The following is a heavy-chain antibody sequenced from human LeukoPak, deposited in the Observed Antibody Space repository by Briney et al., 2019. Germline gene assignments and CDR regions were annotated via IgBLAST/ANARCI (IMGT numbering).Heavy chain of an antibody. CDR2: ISSSSSYI. CDR1: GFTFSSYS. CDR3: ARRYRSSTSCYVSDAFDI. V-gene: IGHV3-21*01. D-gene: IGHD2-2*01. J-gene: IGHJ3*02. Sequence: GGSLRLSCAASGFTFSSYSMNWVRQAPGKGLEWVSSISSSSSYIYYADSVKGRFTISRDNAKNSLYLQMNSLRAEDTAVYYCARRYRSSTSCYVSDAFDIWGQGTMVTVSS.